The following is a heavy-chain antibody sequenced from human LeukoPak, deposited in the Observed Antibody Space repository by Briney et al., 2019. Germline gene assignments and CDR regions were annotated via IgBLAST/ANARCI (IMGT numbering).Heavy chain of an antibody. J-gene: IGHJ4*02. CDR3: ARRGVWSSSFLDY. Sequence: GGSLRLSCAASGFTFSSYAMLWLRQAPGKGLEGVAVISYDGSNKYYADSVKGRFTISRDNSKNTLYLQMNSLRAEDTAVYYCARRGVWSSSFLDYWGQGTLVTVSS. V-gene: IGHV3-30*04. CDR1: GFTFSSYA. CDR2: ISYDGSNK. D-gene: IGHD6-6*01.